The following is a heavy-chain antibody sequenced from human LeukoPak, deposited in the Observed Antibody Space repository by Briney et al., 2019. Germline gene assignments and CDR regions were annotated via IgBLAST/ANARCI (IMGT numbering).Heavy chain of an antibody. CDR3: AKDHEEEIVGPGY. D-gene: IGHD5-12*01. J-gene: IGHJ4*02. V-gene: IGHV3-53*01. CDR1: GFTVSSNY. Sequence: GGSLRLSCAASGFTVSSNYMSWVRQAPGKGLEWVSVIYSGGSTYYADSVKGRFTISRDNSKNTLYLQMNSLRAEDTAVYYCAKDHEEEIVGPGYWGQGTLVTVSS. CDR2: IYSGGST.